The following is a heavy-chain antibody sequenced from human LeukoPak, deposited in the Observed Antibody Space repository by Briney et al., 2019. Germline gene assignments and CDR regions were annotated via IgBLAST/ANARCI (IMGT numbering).Heavy chain of an antibody. CDR1: GYTFTDYY. Sequence: ASVKVSCKASGYTFTDYYMHWVRQAPGKGLEWMGGFDPEDGETIYAQKFQGRVTMTEDTSTDTAYMELSSLRSEDTAVYYCATEGITMVRGVIIIDLDFQHWGQGTLVTVSS. CDR3: ATEGITMVRGVIIIDLDFQH. J-gene: IGHJ1*01. D-gene: IGHD3-10*01. CDR2: FDPEDGET. V-gene: IGHV1-24*01.